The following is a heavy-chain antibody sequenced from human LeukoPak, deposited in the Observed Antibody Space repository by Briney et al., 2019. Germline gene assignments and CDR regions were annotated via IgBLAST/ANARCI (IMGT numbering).Heavy chain of an antibody. J-gene: IGHJ4*02. CDR3: ARDKPTYYYDSSGSASHFDY. CDR1: GYTFTSYG. Sequence: ASVKVSCKASGYTFTSYGISWVRQAPGQGLEWMGWISAYNGNTNYAQRLQGRVTMTTDTSMSTAYMELRSLRSDDTAVYYCARDKPTYYYDSSGSASHFDYWGQGTLVTVSS. CDR2: ISAYNGNT. D-gene: IGHD3-22*01. V-gene: IGHV1-18*01.